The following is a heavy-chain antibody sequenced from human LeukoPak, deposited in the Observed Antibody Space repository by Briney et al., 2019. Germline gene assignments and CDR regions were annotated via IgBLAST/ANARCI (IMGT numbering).Heavy chain of an antibody. CDR3: TTNVIAATGTAY. J-gene: IGHJ4*02. D-gene: IGHD6-13*01. V-gene: IGHV3-15*01. CDR1: GFTFSNAW. CDR2: VKSKSDGGTI. Sequence: PGGSLILSCAASGFTFSNAWMSWVRQAPGKGLEWVGRVKSKSDGGTIDYAAPVKGRFTVSRDDSKTTLYLQMNSLKTEDTAVYYCTTNVIAATGTAYWGQGTLVTVSS.